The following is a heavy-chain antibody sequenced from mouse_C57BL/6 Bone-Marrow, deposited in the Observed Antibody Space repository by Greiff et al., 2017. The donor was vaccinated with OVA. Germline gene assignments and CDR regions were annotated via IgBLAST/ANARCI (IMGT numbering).Heavy chain of an antibody. J-gene: IGHJ1*03. V-gene: IGHV1-47*01. CDR2: FHPYNDDT. CDR3: ARGEDYYGSSKGYFDV. D-gene: IGHD1-1*01. Sequence: VQLQQSGAELVKPGASVKMSCKASGYTFTTYPIEWMKQNPGKSLEWIGNFHPYNDDTKYNEKFKGKATLTVEKSSSTVYLELSRLTSDDSAVYYCARGEDYYGSSKGYFDVWGKGTTVTVSS. CDR1: GYTFTTYP.